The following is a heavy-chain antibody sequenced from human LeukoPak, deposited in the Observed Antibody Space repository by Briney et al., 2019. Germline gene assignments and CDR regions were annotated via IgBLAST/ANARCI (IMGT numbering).Heavy chain of an antibody. CDR1: GFTFSSYD. J-gene: IGHJ4*02. CDR3: AVRDGYNSVDY. D-gene: IGHD5-24*01. CDR2: IGTAGDT. Sequence: GGSLRLSCAASGFTFSSYDMHWVRQATGKGLEWVSAIGTAGDTYYPGSVKGRFTISRENAKNSLYLQMNSLRAGDTAVYYCAVRDGYNSVDYWGQGTLVTVSS. V-gene: IGHV3-13*01.